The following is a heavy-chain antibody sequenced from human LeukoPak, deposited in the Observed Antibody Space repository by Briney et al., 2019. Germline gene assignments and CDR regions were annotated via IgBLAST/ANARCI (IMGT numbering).Heavy chain of an antibody. D-gene: IGHD5-12*01. Sequence: GGSLRLSCAASGFTFSSYSMNWVRQAPGKGLEWVSSISSSSSYIYYADSVKGRFTISRDNAKNSLYLQMNSLRAEDTAVYYCARVFRLYRGYDVEEEHFDYWGQGTLVTVSS. CDR2: ISSSSSYI. CDR3: ARVFRLYRGYDVEEEHFDY. CDR1: GFTFSSYS. V-gene: IGHV3-21*01. J-gene: IGHJ4*02.